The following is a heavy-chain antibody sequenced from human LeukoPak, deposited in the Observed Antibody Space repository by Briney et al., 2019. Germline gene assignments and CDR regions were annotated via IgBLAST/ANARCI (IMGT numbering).Heavy chain of an antibody. V-gene: IGHV4-34*01. D-gene: IGHD3-16*01. Sequence: PSETLSLTCAVYGGSFSGYYWSWIRQPPGKGLEWIGEINHSGSTNYNPSLKSRVTISVDTSKNQFSLKLSSVTAADTAVYYCARGEIMITFGGAPNRVSYNSEENYRGQGTLVTVTS. CDR3: ARGEIMITFGGAPNRVSYNSEENY. CDR2: INHSGST. J-gene: IGHJ4*02. CDR1: GGSFSGYY.